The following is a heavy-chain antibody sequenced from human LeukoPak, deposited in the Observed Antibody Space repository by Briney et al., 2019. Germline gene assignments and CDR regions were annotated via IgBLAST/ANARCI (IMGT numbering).Heavy chain of an antibody. Sequence: PSETLSLTCTVSGGSISSGGYYWSWIRQPPGKGLEWIGYIYYSGSTNYNPSLKSRVTISVDTSKNQFSLKLSSVTAADTAVYYCARVSGSGGSYYYYYYGMDVWGQGTTVTVSS. D-gene: IGHD2-15*01. J-gene: IGHJ6*02. V-gene: IGHV4-61*08. CDR2: IYYSGST. CDR1: GGSISSGGYY. CDR3: ARVSGSGGSYYYYYYGMDV.